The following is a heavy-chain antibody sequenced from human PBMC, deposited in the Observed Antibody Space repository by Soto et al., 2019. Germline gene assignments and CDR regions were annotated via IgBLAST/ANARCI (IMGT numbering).Heavy chain of an antibody. V-gene: IGHV4-31*03. CDR1: GGSISSGGYY. D-gene: IGHD3-22*01. J-gene: IGHJ4*02. Sequence: SETLSLTFTVSGGSISSGGYYWSWIRQHPGKGLEWIGYIYYSGSTYYNPSLKSRVTISVDTSKNQFSLKLSSVTAEDTAVYYCARDRHDGGYYYFDYWGQGTLVTVSS. CDR2: IYYSGST. CDR3: ARDRHDGGYYYFDY.